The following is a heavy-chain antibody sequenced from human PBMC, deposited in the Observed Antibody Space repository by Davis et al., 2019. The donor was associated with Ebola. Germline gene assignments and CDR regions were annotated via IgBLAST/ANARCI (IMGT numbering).Heavy chain of an antibody. CDR3: ARDQGVDPGYYYYGMDV. Sequence: GESLKISCAASGFTFTNYAMNWVRQAPGKGQEWVAVTWYDGSNKYYADSVKGRFTISRDNSKNTLYLQMNSLRAEDTAVYYCARDQGVDPGYYYYGMDVWGQGTTVTVSS. CDR1: GFTFTNYA. J-gene: IGHJ6*02. CDR2: TWYDGSNK. V-gene: IGHV3-33*08. D-gene: IGHD5-12*01.